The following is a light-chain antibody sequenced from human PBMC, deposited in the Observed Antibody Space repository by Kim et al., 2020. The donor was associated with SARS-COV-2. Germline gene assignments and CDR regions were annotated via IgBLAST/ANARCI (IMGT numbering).Light chain of an antibody. Sequence: QSAPTQPAPVSGSPGQSITISCTGTSRDVGGYNYVSWYQQHPGKAPKLMIYDVNKRPSGVSNRFSGSKSGNTASLTISGLQAEDEADYYCSSYTSSSTSVFGTGTKVTVL. CDR2: DVN. V-gene: IGLV2-14*03. CDR1: SRDVGGYNY. CDR3: SSYTSSSTSV. J-gene: IGLJ1*01.